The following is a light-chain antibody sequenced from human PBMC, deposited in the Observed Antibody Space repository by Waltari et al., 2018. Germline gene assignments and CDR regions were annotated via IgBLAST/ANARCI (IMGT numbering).Light chain of an antibody. CDR3: SSYTSIKTPYVV. Sequence: QSALTQPASVSGSPGQSITISCTGTTRDVGRYTYVSWYQCHPGKAPELIIYEVTNRPSGVSDRFSGSKSGNTASLSISGLQPEDEADYYCSSYTSIKTPYVVFGGGTKVTVL. V-gene: IGLV2-14*01. CDR2: EVT. CDR1: TRDVGRYTY. J-gene: IGLJ2*01.